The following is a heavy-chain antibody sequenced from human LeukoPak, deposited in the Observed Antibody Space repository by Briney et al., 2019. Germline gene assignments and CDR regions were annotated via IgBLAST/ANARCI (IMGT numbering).Heavy chain of an antibody. CDR3: AGGTGVFDY. CDR1: GDSVSSDSAA. V-gene: IGHV6-1*01. J-gene: IGHJ4*02. D-gene: IGHD7-27*01. Sequence: SQTLSLTCAISGDSVSSDSAAWNWIRQSPSRGLGWLGRTYYRSQWYYDYAVSVKSRITIDPDTSKNQFSLQLNSVTPEDAAVYYCAGGTGVFDYWGQGALVTVSS. CDR2: TYYRSQWYY.